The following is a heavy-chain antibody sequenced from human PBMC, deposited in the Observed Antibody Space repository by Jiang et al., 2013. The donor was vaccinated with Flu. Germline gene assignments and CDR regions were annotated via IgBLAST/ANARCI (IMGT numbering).Heavy chain of an antibody. CDR1: GGSISRSSYY. V-gene: IGHV4-39*01. D-gene: IGHD4-17*01. CDR3: ARHYDYGDYVWSAFDI. Sequence: GSGLVKPSETLFLTCTVSGGSISRSSYYWGWIRQPPGKGLEWIGSIYYSGSTYYNPSLKSRVTISVDTSKNQFSLKLSSVTAADTAVYYCARHYDYGDYVWSAFDIWGQGTMVTVSS. CDR2: IYYSGST. J-gene: IGHJ3*02.